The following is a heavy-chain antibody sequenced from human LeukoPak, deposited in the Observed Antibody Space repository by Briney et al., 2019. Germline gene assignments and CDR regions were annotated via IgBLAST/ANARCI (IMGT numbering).Heavy chain of an antibody. CDR2: IYHSGST. V-gene: IGHV4-30-2*01. J-gene: IGHJ4*02. Sequence: SETLSLTCAVSGGSISSGGYSWSWIRQPPGKGLEWIGYIYHSGSTYYNPSLKSRVTISVDRSKNQFSLKLSSVTAADTAVYYCARGRREYYHGSGSPFPDYWGQGTLVTVSS. D-gene: IGHD3-10*01. CDR3: ARGRREYYHGSGSPFPDY. CDR1: GGSISSGGYS.